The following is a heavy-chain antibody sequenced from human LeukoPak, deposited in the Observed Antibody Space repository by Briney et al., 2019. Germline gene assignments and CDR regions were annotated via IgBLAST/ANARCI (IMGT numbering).Heavy chain of an antibody. J-gene: IGHJ6*02. CDR2: IYSGGST. Sequence: GGSLRLSCAASGFTVSSNYMSWVRQAPGKGLEWVSVIYSGGSTYYADSVKGRFTISRDNSKKTLYLQMNSLRAEDTAVYYCARPNYYYYGMDVWGQGTTVTVSS. V-gene: IGHV3-66*04. CDR3: ARPNYYYYGMDV. CDR1: GFTVSSNY.